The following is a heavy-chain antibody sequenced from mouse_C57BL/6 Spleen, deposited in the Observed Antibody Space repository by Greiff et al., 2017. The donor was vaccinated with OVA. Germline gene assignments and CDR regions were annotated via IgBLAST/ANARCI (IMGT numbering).Heavy chain of an antibody. V-gene: IGHV5-17*01. CDR1: GFTFSDYG. J-gene: IGHJ2*01. CDR2: ISSGSSTI. D-gene: IGHD3-3*01. CDR3: ARSGTHLDY. Sequence: EVQLVESGGGLVKPGGSLKLPCAASGFTFSDYGMHWVRQAPEKGLEWVAYISSGSSTIYYADTVKGRFTISRDNAKNTLFLQMTSMRAEDTAMYCCARSGTHLDYWGQGATLTVSS.